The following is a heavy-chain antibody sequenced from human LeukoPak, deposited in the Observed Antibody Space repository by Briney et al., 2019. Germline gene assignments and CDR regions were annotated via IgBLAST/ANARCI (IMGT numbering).Heavy chain of an antibody. J-gene: IGHJ4*02. CDR2: IGHSGST. Sequence: PSETLSLTCSVYGGSFSGYYWSWIRQPPGRGLEWIGEIGHSGSTNYNPSLKSRVTTSLDTSKNQFSLKLSSVTAGDTAVYYCASTERCSTTCPLDYWGQGTLVTVSS. CDR1: GGSFSGYY. CDR3: ASTERCSTTCPLDY. V-gene: IGHV4-34*01. D-gene: IGHD1-1*01.